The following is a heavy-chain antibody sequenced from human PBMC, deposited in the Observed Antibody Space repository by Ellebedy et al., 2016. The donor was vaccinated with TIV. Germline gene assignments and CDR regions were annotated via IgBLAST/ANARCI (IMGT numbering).Heavy chain of an antibody. Sequence: SVKVSCXASGGTFSSYAISWVRQAPGQGLEWMGGIIPIFGTANYAQKFQGRVTITADKSTSTAYMELSSLRSEDTAVYYCARDLHPPHSSGWSQGMDVWGQGTTVTVSS. CDR2: IIPIFGTA. D-gene: IGHD6-19*01. CDR3: ARDLHPPHSSGWSQGMDV. CDR1: GGTFSSYA. J-gene: IGHJ6*02. V-gene: IGHV1-69*06.